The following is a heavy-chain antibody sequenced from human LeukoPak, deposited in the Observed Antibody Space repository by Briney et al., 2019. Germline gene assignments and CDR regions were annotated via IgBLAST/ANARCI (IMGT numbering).Heavy chain of an antibody. V-gene: IGHV3-30*18. CDR3: AKDPGGVAPYPNY. CDR1: GFTFSSYG. D-gene: IGHD2-8*02. J-gene: IGHJ4*02. Sequence: QPGGSLRLSCAASGFTFSSYGMHWVRQAPGKGLEWVAVISYDGSNKYYADSVKGRFTISRDNSKNTLYLQMNSLRAEDTAVYYCAKDPGGVAPYPNYWGQGTLVTVSS. CDR2: ISYDGSNK.